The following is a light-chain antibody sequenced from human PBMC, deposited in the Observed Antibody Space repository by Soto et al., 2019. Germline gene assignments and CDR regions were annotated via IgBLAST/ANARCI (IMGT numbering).Light chain of an antibody. Sequence: QSALTQPASVSGSPGQSITISCTGTSSDVGSYNLVSWYQQHPGKAPKLMIYEGSKRPSGVSNRFSGSKSGNTASLTISGLQTEDEADYYCCSFVGSSTVVFGGGPQLTVL. CDR1: SSDVGSYNL. J-gene: IGLJ2*01. CDR2: EGS. V-gene: IGLV2-23*01. CDR3: CSFVGSSTVV.